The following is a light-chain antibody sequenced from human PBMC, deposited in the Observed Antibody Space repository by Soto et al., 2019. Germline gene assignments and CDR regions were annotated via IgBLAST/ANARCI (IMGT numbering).Light chain of an antibody. CDR1: QSVRSN. CDR3: QQYDNWTLT. J-gene: IGKJ4*01. V-gene: IGKV3-15*01. Sequence: EVVMTQSPATLSVSPGEGATLSCRASQSVRSNLAWYQKKPGQAHRLLIYGASTRATAVPARFSGSGSGTEFTITISSLQSEDFAVYYCQQYDNWTLTFGGGTQVEIK. CDR2: GAS.